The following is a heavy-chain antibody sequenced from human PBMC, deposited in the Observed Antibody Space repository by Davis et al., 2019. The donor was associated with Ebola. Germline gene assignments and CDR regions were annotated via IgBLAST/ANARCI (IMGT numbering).Heavy chain of an antibody. D-gene: IGHD2-15*01. J-gene: IGHJ4*02. CDR2: IYYSGST. Sequence: MPSETLSLTCTVSGGSISSSSYYWALIRQPPGKGLEWIGSIYYSGSTYYNPSLKSRVTMSVDPSKSQFSLALTSVTAADTAIYYCATLGRFCRGGICYSFDSWGQGTLVAVSS. CDR1: GGSISSSSYY. V-gene: IGHV4-39*01. CDR3: ATLGRFCRGGICYSFDS.